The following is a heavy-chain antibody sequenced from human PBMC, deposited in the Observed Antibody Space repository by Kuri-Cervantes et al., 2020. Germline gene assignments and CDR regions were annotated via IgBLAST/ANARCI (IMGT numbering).Heavy chain of an antibody. CDR3: ARDVSGYSSTYIDY. Sequence: SVKVSCKASGGTFSSYAISWVRQAPGQGLEWMGGIIPIFGTANYAQKFQGRVTITADKSTSTAYMELSSLRSEDTAVYYCARDVSGYSSTYIDYWGQGTLVTVSS. J-gene: IGHJ4*02. CDR2: IIPIFGTA. CDR1: GGTFSSYA. V-gene: IGHV1-69*06. D-gene: IGHD6-13*01.